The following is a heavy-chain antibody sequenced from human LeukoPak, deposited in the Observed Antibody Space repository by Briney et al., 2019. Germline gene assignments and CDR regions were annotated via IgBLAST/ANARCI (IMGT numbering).Heavy chain of an antibody. CDR1: GGSIRNYF. D-gene: IGHD4-23*01. V-gene: IGHV4-59*01. J-gene: IGHJ3*02. CDR3: ARADYGGDSAAFDI. Sequence: SEILSLTCTVSGGSIRNYFWNWLRQPPGKGLEWIGYIYFGGTTYYNPSLKSRVTISVDTSKNQFSLDLSSVTAADTAVYYCARADYGGDSAAFDIWGQGTMVTVSS. CDR2: IYFGGTT.